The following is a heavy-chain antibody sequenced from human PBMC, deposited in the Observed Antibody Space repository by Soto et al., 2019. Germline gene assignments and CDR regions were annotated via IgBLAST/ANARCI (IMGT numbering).Heavy chain of an antibody. J-gene: IGHJ4*02. CDR2: IHPKDGRT. CDR3: ARALTEFDF. V-gene: IGHV1-46*01. Sequence: ASVKASCKASGDTITNYFLHWVRQAPGQGLEWVGIIHPKDGRTSYAQRFQGRVTMTRDASTNSVFLELISLRSEDTAMYYCARALTEFDFWGPGTLVTVSS. CDR1: GDTITNYF.